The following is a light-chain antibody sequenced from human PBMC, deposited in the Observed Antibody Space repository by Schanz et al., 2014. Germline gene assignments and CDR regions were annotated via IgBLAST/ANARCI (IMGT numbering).Light chain of an antibody. J-gene: IGLJ3*02. CDR2: DVS. CDR3: SSYTSSSILV. CDR1: SSDIGTYDF. V-gene: IGLV2-14*03. Sequence: QSALTQPDSVSGSPGQSITISCSGTSSDIGTYDFVSWYQHHPGKAPKLIISDVSNRPSGVSNRFSASKSDNTASLTISGLQTEDEADYYCSSYTSSSILVFGGGTKLTVL.